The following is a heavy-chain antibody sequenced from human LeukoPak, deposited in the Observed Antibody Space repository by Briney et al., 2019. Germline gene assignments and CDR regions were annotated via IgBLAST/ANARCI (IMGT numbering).Heavy chain of an antibody. J-gene: IGHJ4*02. Sequence: SETLSLTCTVSGGSISSYYWSWIRQPPGKGLEWIGEINHSGSTNYNPSLKSRVTISVDTSKNQFSLKLSSVTAADTAVYYCAAGRYCSGGSCRDFDYWGQGTLVTVSS. CDR3: AAGRYCSGGSCRDFDY. D-gene: IGHD2-15*01. CDR2: INHSGST. V-gene: IGHV4-34*01. CDR1: GGSISSYY.